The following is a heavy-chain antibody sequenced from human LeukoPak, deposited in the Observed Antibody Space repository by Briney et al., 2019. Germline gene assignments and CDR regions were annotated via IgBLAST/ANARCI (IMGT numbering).Heavy chain of an antibody. J-gene: IGHJ4*02. V-gene: IGHV4-34*01. CDR1: GGSFSGYY. CDR2: INHSGST. D-gene: IGHD3-10*01. CDR3: ARRSTNGSGSYDY. Sequence: SETLSLTCAVYGGSFSGYYWSWTRQPPGKGLEWIGEINHSGSTNYNPSLKSRVTISVDTSKYQFSLKLSSVTAADTAVYYCARRSTNGSGSYDYWGQGTLVTVSS.